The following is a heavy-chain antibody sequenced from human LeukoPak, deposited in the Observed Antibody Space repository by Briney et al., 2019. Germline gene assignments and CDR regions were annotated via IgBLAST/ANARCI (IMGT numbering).Heavy chain of an antibody. V-gene: IGHV4-30-2*01. CDR3: ARHGYSSSWTNHSMDV. CDR1: GGSISSGGYS. J-gene: IGHJ6*02. D-gene: IGHD6-13*01. CDR2: IYHSGST. Sequence: SQTLSLTCAVSGGSISSGGYSWSWIRQPPGKGLEWIGYIYHSGSTYYNPSLKSRVTISVDTSKNQFSLKLSSVTAADTAVYYCARHGYSSSWTNHSMDVWGQGTTVTVSS.